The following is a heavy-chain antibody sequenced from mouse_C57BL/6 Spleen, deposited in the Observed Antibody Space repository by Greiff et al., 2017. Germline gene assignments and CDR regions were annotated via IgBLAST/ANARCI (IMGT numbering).Heavy chain of an antibody. D-gene: IGHD1-1*01. CDR2: ISSCSSTI. J-gene: IGHJ2*01. CDR1: GFTFSDYG. V-gene: IGHV5-17*01. Sequence: EVNVVESGGGLVKPGGSLKLSCAASGFTFSDYGMHWVRQAPEKGLAWVAYISSCSSTIYYADTVKGRFTISRDNAKNTLFLQMTSLRSEDTAMYYCARAYYGSSGDWWGQGTTLTVSS. CDR3: ARAYYGSSGDW.